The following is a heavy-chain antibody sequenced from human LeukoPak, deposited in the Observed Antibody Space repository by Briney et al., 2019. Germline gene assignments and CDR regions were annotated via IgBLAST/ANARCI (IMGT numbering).Heavy chain of an antibody. D-gene: IGHD2-21*02. CDR2: INDYNGNT. CDR1: GYTFISYG. Sequence: ASVKVSCKASGYTFISYGISWVRQPTGQGLEWMGWINDYNGNTKYAQNLQGRVTMTTDTSTSTAYMELRSLRSDDTAVYYCARGLGVVTAQSEQPKPRYFDLWGRGTQVTVSS. V-gene: IGHV1-18*01. CDR3: ARGLGVVTAQSEQPKPRYFDL. J-gene: IGHJ2*01.